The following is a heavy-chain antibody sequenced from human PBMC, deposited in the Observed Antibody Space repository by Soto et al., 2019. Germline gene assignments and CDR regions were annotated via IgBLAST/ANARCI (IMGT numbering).Heavy chain of an antibody. J-gene: IGHJ4*02. CDR1: GFTFSSYS. D-gene: IGHD2-2*01. V-gene: IGHV3-48*01. Sequence: EVQLVESGGGLVQPGGYLRLSCAASGFTFSSYSMNWVRQAPGKGLEWVSYISSSSSTIYYADSVKGRFTISRDNAKNSLYLQMNSLRAEDTAVYYCASLEGCSSTSCWDYWGQGTLVTVSS. CDR2: ISSSSSTI. CDR3: ASLEGCSSTSCWDY.